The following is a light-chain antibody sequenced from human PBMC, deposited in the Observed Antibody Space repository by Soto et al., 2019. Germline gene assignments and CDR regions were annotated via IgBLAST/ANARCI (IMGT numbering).Light chain of an antibody. CDR1: SSTIGGNS. CDR3: GSWDSSLSAYV. CDR2: DDN. J-gene: IGLJ1*01. Sequence: QSVLTQPPSVSAAPGQQVTISCSGSSSTIGGNSVSWYQQLPGTAPKLLIYDDNKRPSGIPDRFSGSKSGTSATLGITGFQTGDEADYYCGSWDSSLSAYVFGTGTKSPS. V-gene: IGLV1-51*01.